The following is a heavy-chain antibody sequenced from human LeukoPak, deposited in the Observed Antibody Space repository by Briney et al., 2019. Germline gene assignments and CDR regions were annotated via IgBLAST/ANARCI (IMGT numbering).Heavy chain of an antibody. J-gene: IGHJ6*02. V-gene: IGHV4-59*01. CDR2: IYYSGST. Sequence: TSETLSLTCTVSGGSISSYYWSWIRQPPGKGLEWIGYIYYSGSTNYNPSLKSRVTISVDTSKNQFSLELSSVTAADTAVYYCARDRVGGYYYYYGMDVWGQGTTVTVSS. CDR1: GGSISSYY. CDR3: ARDRVGGYYYYYGMDV.